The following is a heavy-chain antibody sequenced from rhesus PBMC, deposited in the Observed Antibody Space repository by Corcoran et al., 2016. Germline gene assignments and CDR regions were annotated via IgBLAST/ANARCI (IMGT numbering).Heavy chain of an antibody. Sequence: QVQLQESGPGVVKPSETLSLTCAVSGGSISSGYDWSWIRQPPGKGLEWIGYIYGSSGSTNYNPSLKNRVTLSNDASKNQFSLKLSSVTAADTAVYYCARSIAAAGMSFDYWGQGVLVTVSS. D-gene: IGHD6-25*01. V-gene: IGHV4-76*01. CDR2: IYGSSGST. CDR3: ARSIAAAGMSFDY. J-gene: IGHJ4*01. CDR1: GGSISSGYD.